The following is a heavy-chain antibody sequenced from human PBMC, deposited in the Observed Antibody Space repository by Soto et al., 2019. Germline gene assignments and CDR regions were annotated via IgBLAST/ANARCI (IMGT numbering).Heavy chain of an antibody. J-gene: IGHJ4*02. D-gene: IGHD5-18*01. CDR1: GGSITNYY. CDR3: ARDHPHSYGIYYLDY. Sequence: PSETLSLTCTVSGGSITNYYWSWIRQPPGKGLEWIGYIYSSGSTNYNPSLKSRVTISADTSKNQVSLKLTSVTAADTAVYYCARDHPHSYGIYYLDYWGQGTLVTVSS. CDR2: IYSSGST. V-gene: IGHV4-59*01.